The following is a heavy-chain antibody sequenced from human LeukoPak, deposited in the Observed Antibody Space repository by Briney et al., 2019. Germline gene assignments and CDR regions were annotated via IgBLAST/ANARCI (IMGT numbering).Heavy chain of an antibody. J-gene: IGHJ4*02. V-gene: IGHV3-23*01. CDR3: AKEDCGVDCSTFDY. CDR2: ISGSGGTT. D-gene: IGHD2-21*02. Sequence: GGSLRLSCAASGFTFSRYAMSWVRQAPGKGLEWVLAISGSGGTTYYADSVKGRFTISRDNSKSTLYLQMNSLRAEDTAVYYCAKEDCGVDCSTFDYWGQGTLVTVSS. CDR1: GFTFSRYA.